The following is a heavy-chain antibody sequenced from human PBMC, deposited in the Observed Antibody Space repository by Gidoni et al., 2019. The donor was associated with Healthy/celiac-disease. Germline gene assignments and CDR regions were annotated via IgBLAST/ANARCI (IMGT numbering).Heavy chain of an antibody. CDR3: ARDNVLLWFREGFDP. J-gene: IGHJ5*02. V-gene: IGHV1-3*01. Sequence: QVQLVQSGAEVKKPGASVKVSCKASGYTFTSYAMHWVRQAPGQRLEWMGWINAGNGNTKYSQKFQGRVTITRDTSASTAYMELSSLRSEDTAVYYCARDNVLLWFREGFDPWGQGTLVTVSS. CDR1: GYTFTSYA. D-gene: IGHD3-10*01. CDR2: INAGNGNT.